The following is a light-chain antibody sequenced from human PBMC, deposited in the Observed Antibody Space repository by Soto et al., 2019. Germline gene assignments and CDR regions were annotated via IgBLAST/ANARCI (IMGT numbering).Light chain of an antibody. J-gene: IGLJ2*01. Sequence: QSARTQPPSASASTGHSVTISCTGTSTDVGNYNYVSWYQQHPGKAPKLVIFEVNKRTSGVPDRFSGSKSGNTASLTVSGLQAEDEAAYYCTSYAGSNKLVFGGGTKLTVL. CDR1: STDVGNYNY. CDR3: TSYAGSNKLV. V-gene: IGLV2-8*01. CDR2: EVN.